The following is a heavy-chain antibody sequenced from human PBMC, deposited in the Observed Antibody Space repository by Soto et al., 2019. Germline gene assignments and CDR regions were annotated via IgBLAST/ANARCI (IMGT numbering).Heavy chain of an antibody. CDR2: INWNGGST. Sequence: EVQLVESGGGVVRPGGSLRLSCAASGFTFDDYGMSWVRQAPGKGLEWVSGINWNGGSTGYADSVKGRFTISRDNAKKSLYLAMKSLRAEDTALYYCARDTVRRDHYYGMDVWGQGTTVTVSS. D-gene: IGHD1-1*01. CDR1: GFTFDDYG. J-gene: IGHJ6*02. V-gene: IGHV3-20*04. CDR3: ARDTVRRDHYYGMDV.